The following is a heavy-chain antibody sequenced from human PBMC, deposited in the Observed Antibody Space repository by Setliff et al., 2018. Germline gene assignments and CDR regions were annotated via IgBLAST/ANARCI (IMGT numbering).Heavy chain of an antibody. J-gene: IGHJ6*02. CDR1: GYSFTTYW. CDR3: ARYDSSGYHYYYGMDV. Sequence: PGESLKISCKASGYSFTTYWIGWVRQKPGKGLGWMGVIYPGDSDVRYSPSLQGQVTISADNSINTAYLQWSSLKASDTAMYYCARYDSSGYHYYYGMDVWGQGTTVTVS. V-gene: IGHV5-51*01. D-gene: IGHD3-22*01. CDR2: IYPGDSDV.